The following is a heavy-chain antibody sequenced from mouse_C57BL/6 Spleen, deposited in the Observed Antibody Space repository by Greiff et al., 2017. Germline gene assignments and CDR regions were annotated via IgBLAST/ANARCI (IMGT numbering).Heavy chain of an antibody. V-gene: IGHV3-6*01. CDR3: ARDRGSSYFDY. Sequence: DVQLQESGPGLVKPSQSLSLTCSVTGYSITSGYYWNWIRQFPGNKLEWMGYISYDGSNNYNPSLKNRISITRDTSKNQFFLKLNSVTTEDTATYYCARDRGSSYFDYWGQGTTLTVSS. CDR2: ISYDGSN. CDR1: GYSITSGYY. J-gene: IGHJ2*01. D-gene: IGHD1-1*01.